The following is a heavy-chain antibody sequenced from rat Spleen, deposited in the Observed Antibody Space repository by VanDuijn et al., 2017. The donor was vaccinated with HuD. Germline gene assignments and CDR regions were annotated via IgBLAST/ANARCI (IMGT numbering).Heavy chain of an antibody. Sequence: EVQLQESGPGLVKPSQSLSLTCSVTGYSITSSYRWNWIRKFPGNKLEWMGYINSAGSTNYNPSLKSRISITRDTSKNQFFLQVNSVTTEDTATYCCAKTTVAYYYVMDAWGQGASVTVSS. J-gene: IGHJ4*01. CDR1: GYSITSSYR. V-gene: IGHV3-3*01. CDR3: AKTTVAYYYVMDA. CDR2: INSAGST. D-gene: IGHD1-3*01.